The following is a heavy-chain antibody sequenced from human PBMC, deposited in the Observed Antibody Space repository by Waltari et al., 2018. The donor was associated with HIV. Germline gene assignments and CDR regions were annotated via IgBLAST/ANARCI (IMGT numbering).Heavy chain of an antibody. CDR2: ITPSGVGT. CDR3: ARDMAVGDYYYGMDV. J-gene: IGHJ6*02. CDR1: GSTFTSHY. Sequence: QVQLVQSGAEVKKPGASVKVSCKASGSTFTSHYMHWVRQAPGQGLEWMGIITPSGVGTNYAQKFRGRVTLTRETSTSTDYMELTSLGSDDTAVYYCARDMAVGDYYYGMDVWGQGTTVTVSS. V-gene: IGHV1-46*01. D-gene: IGHD6-19*01.